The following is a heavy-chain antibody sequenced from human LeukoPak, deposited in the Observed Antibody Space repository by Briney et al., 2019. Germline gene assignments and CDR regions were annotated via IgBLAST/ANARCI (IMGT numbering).Heavy chain of an antibody. D-gene: IGHD3-22*01. Sequence: PSETLSLTCTVSGGSISSGSYYWSWIRQPAGKGLEWIGRIYTSGSTNYSPSLKSRVTISVDTSKNQFSLKLSSVTAADTAVYYCARDRYYYDSSGYDPYFDYWGQGTLVTVSS. V-gene: IGHV4-61*02. CDR1: GGSISSGSYY. CDR3: ARDRYYYDSSGYDPYFDY. CDR2: IYTSGST. J-gene: IGHJ4*02.